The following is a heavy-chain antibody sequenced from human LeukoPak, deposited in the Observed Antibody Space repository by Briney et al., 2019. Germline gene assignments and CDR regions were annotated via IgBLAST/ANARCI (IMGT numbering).Heavy chain of an antibody. Sequence: SETLSLTCTVSGGSISSYYWSWIRQPPGKGLEWIGYIYYRGSTNYNPSLKSRVTISVDTSKNQFSLKLSSVTAADTAVYYCAGRAVTQPGNWFDPWGQGYLVTVSS. V-gene: IGHV4-59*01. CDR2: IYYRGST. J-gene: IGHJ5*02. CDR3: AGRAVTQPGNWFDP. CDR1: GGSISSYY. D-gene: IGHD5-18*01.